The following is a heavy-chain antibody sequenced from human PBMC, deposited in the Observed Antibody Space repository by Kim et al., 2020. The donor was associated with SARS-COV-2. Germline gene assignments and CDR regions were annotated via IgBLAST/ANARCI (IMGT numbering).Heavy chain of an antibody. CDR3: ASPLSVFARGWYYFDY. Sequence: GGSLRLSCAASGFTFSSYAMHWVRQAPGKGLEWVAVISYDGSNKYYADSVKGRFTISRDNSKNTLYLQMNSLRAEDTAVYYCASPLSVFARGWYYFDYWG. J-gene: IGHJ4*01. CDR1: GFTFSSYA. CDR2: ISYDGSNK. V-gene: IGHV3-30*04. D-gene: IGHD3-3*01.